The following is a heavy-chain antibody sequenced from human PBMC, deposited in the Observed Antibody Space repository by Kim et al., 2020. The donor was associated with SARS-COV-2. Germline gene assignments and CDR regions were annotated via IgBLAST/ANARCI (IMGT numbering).Heavy chain of an antibody. V-gene: IGHV3-15*01. J-gene: IGHJ4*02. D-gene: IGHD6-6*01. Sequence: GGSLRLSCAASGFTFSNAWMSWVRQAPGKGLEWVGRIKSKTDGGTTDYAAPVKGRFTISRDDSKNTLYLQMNSLKTEDTAVYYCTTGHLEYSSSSTFDYWGQGTLVTVSS. CDR1: GFTFSNAW. CDR2: IKSKTDGGTT. CDR3: TTGHLEYSSSSTFDY.